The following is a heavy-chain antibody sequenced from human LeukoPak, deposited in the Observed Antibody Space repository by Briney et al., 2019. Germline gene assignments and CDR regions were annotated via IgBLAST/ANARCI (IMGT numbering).Heavy chain of an antibody. CDR1: GGSISSSNW. D-gene: IGHD3-3*01. CDR3: ARGLADYDFWSGYSVRGMDV. CDR2: IYHSGST. J-gene: IGHJ6*02. Sequence: PSETLSLTCAVSGGSISSSNWWSWVRQPPGKGLEWIGEIYHSGSTNYNPSLKSRVTISVDTSKNQFSLKLSSVTAADTAVYYCARGLADYDFWSGYSVRGMDVWGQGTTVTVSS. V-gene: IGHV4-4*02.